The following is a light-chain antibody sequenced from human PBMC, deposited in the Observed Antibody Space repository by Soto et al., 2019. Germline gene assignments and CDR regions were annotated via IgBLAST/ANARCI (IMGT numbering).Light chain of an antibody. CDR2: GTS. V-gene: IGKV3-15*01. CDR1: QSIASN. J-gene: IGKJ4*01. Sequence: EIVMTQSPATLSVSPGERATLFCRASQSIASNLAWYQQKAGQAPRLLIYGTSTRATGIPARFSGSGSATEFTLTISSLQSEDSAVYYCQQYNNWPPLSFGGGTKVEIK. CDR3: QQYNNWPPLS.